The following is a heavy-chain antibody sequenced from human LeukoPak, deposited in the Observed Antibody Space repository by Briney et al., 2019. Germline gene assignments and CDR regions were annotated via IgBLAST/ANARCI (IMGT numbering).Heavy chain of an antibody. CDR1: GFTFDDYG. V-gene: IGHV3-23*01. D-gene: IGHD2-2*01. CDR3: AKSPAYVPHYYYYYMDV. Sequence: GGSLRLSCAASGFTFDDYGMSWVRQVPGKGLEWVSAISGSGGSTYYADSVKGRFTISRDNSKNTLFLQMNSLRAEDTAVYYCAKSPAYVPHYYYYYMDVWGKGTTVTVSS. CDR2: ISGSGGST. J-gene: IGHJ6*03.